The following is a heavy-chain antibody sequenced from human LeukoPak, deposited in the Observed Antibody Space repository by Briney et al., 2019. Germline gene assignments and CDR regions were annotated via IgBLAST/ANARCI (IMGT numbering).Heavy chain of an antibody. J-gene: IGHJ4*02. Sequence: GGSLRLSCVASGFTFNNFALSWVRQAPGKGLEWVSLISASGGLTYDADSAKGRFTISRDNSNNTVYLQMNSPRAEDTGVYFCAKGGGIVATVPPNYFDSWGQGTLVTVSS. CDR3: AKGGGIVATVPPNYFDS. D-gene: IGHD5-12*01. V-gene: IGHV3-23*01. CDR2: ISASGGLT. CDR1: GFTFNNFA.